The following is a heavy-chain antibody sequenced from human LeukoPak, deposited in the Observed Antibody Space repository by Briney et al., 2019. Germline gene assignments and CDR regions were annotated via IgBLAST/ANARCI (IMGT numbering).Heavy chain of an antibody. Sequence: ASVKVSCKVSGYTLTQLSMHWVRQAPGKGLEWRGGFDPEDGETIYAQKFQGRVTMTEDTSTDTAYMELSSLRSEDTAVYYCATGGTIFGVVTDFDYWGQGTLVTVSS. V-gene: IGHV1-24*01. CDR3: ATGGTIFGVVTDFDY. CDR2: FDPEDGET. J-gene: IGHJ4*02. D-gene: IGHD3-3*01. CDR1: GYTLTQLS.